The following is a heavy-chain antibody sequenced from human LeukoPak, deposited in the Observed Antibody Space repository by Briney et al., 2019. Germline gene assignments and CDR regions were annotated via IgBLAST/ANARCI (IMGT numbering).Heavy chain of an antibody. CDR1: GYTFTSYG. Sequence: ASVKVSCKASGYTFTSYGISWVRQAPGQGLEWMGWISAYNGNTNYAQKLQGRVTMTTDTSTSTAYMELRSLRSDDTAVYYCARDASGIMITFGGVIEGPYYYYMDVWGKGTTVTISS. CDR2: ISAYNGNT. CDR3: ARDASGIMITFGGVIEGPYYYYMDV. D-gene: IGHD3-16*02. V-gene: IGHV1-18*01. J-gene: IGHJ6*03.